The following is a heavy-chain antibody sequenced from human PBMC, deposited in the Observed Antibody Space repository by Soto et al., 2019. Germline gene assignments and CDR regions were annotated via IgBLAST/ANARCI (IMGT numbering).Heavy chain of an antibody. CDR3: QQDTFATDLGAAGTIDY. V-gene: IGHV3-30*18. CDR1: GFTFSSYG. J-gene: IGHJ4*02. CDR2: ISYDGSNK. D-gene: IGHD6-13*01. Sequence: QVQLVESGGGVVQPGRSLRLSCAASGFTFSSYGMHWVRQAPGKGLEWVAVISYDGSNKYYADSVKGRFTISRDNSKNSLYLQMNSLKAEDTAVNYGQQDTFATDLGAAGTIDYWGQGTLVTVS.